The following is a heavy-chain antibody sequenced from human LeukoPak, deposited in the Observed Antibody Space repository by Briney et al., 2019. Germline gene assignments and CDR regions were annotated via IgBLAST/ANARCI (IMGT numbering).Heavy chain of an antibody. J-gene: IGHJ4*02. D-gene: IGHD5-18*01. CDR3: AKAWIQLWLPGY. V-gene: IGHV3-30*02. CDR1: GFTFSSYG. Sequence: GGSLRLSCAASGFTFSSYGMHWVRQAPGKGLEWVAFIRYDGSNKYYADSVKGRFTISRDNSKNTLYLQMNSLRAEDTAVYYCAKAWIQLWLPGYWGQGTLVTVSS. CDR2: IRYDGSNK.